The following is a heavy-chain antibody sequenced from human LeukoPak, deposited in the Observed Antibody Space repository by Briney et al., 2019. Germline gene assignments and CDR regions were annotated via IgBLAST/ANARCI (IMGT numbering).Heavy chain of an antibody. J-gene: IGHJ4*02. Sequence: GGSLRLSCAASGFTFSDYHMDWVRQAPGKGLEWVSGIGAGGGSTYYADSVKGRFTISRDNSKNTLYLQMNSLRTEDTAVYYCAKAEGYDILTGLDYWGQGTLVTVSS. D-gene: IGHD3-9*01. V-gene: IGHV3-23*01. CDR3: AKAEGYDILTGLDY. CDR1: GFTFSDYH. CDR2: IGAGGGST.